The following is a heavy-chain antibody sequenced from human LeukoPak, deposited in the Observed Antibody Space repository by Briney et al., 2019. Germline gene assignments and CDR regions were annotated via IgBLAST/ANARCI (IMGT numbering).Heavy chain of an antibody. J-gene: IGHJ5*02. CDR1: GGSLSNGYYY. CDR3: ARPYYYDSRIDP. CDR2: MYYSGST. V-gene: IGHV4-30-4*01. D-gene: IGHD3-22*01. Sequence: KASETLSLTCTVSGGSLSNGYYYWSWLREPPGKGLEGLAYMYYSGSTYYNPSLKSRVNMSADTSKNQLSLKLSSVTAADTAVYYCARPYYYDSRIDPWGQGILVTVSS.